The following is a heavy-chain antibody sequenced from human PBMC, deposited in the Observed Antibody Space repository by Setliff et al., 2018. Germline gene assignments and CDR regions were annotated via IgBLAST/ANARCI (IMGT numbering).Heavy chain of an antibody. J-gene: IGHJ4*02. CDR3: ARPFSYSSGWYVYGY. V-gene: IGHV3-23*01. Sequence: PGGSLRLSCAASGFTFGDFAMTWVRQAPGKGLEWASGIGGRGISTYYADSVKGRFIISRDNSENTLYPQMNSLRAEDTAVYYCARPFSYSSGWYVYGYWGQGTLVTVSS. D-gene: IGHD6-19*01. CDR1: GFTFGDFA. CDR2: IGGRGIST.